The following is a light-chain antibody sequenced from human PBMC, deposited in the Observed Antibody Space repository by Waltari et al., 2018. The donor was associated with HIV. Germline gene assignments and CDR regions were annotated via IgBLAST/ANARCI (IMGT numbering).Light chain of an antibody. CDR3: SSYTSSSTLV. Sequence: QSALTQPASVSGSPGQSITISCTGTSSDVGGYNYVSWYQQHPGNAPKLMIYDVSNRPSGVSIRFSGSKSGNTASLTISGLQAEDEADYYCSSYTSSSTLVFGTGTKVTVL. J-gene: IGLJ1*01. CDR2: DVS. CDR1: SSDVGGYNY. V-gene: IGLV2-14*03.